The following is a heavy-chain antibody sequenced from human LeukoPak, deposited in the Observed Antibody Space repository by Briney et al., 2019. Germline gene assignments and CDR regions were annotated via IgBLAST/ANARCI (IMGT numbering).Heavy chain of an antibody. Sequence: GGSLRLSCAASGFTFSTYWMSWVRQAPGKGLEWVANIKEDGSEKYYVGSVRGRFTISRDNAKNSLFLQMNSLRAEDTAVYYCARRGGSSSRRSPVDYWGQGTLVTVSS. J-gene: IGHJ4*02. CDR3: ARRGGSSSRRSPVDY. V-gene: IGHV3-7*01. CDR1: GFTFSTYW. CDR2: IKEDGSEK. D-gene: IGHD6-6*01.